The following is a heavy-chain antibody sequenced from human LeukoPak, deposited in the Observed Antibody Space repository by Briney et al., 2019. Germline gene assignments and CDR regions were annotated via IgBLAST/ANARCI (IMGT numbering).Heavy chain of an antibody. Sequence: GGSLRLSCAASGFTFSSYEMNWVRQAPGEGLEWVSYISSSGSTIYYADSVKGRFTISRDNAKNSLYLQMNSLRAEDTAVYYCARDLVRVMAGTTSGYWGQGTLVTVSS. V-gene: IGHV3-48*03. D-gene: IGHD1-7*01. J-gene: IGHJ4*02. CDR1: GFTFSSYE. CDR3: ARDLVRVMAGTTSGY. CDR2: ISSSGSTI.